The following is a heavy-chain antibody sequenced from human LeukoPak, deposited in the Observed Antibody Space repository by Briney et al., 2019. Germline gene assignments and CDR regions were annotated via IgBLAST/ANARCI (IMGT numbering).Heavy chain of an antibody. J-gene: IGHJ4*02. D-gene: IGHD6-6*01. V-gene: IGHV4-30-2*01. CDR3: ARGSSSENFDY. Sequence: SQTLSLTCTVSGGSISSGGYYWSWIRQPPGKGLEWIGEINHSGSTNYNPSLKSRVTISVDTSKNQFSLKLSSVTAADTAVYYCARGSSSENFDYWGQGTLVTVSS. CDR1: GGSISSGGYY. CDR2: INHSGST.